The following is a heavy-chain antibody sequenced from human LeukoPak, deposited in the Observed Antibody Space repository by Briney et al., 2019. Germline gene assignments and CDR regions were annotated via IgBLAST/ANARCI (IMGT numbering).Heavy chain of an antibody. CDR2: IYYSGST. CDR1: GGSISSYY. Sequence: PSETLSLTCTVSGGSISSYYWSWIRQPPGKGLEWIGYIYYSGSTNYNPSLKSRVTISVDTSKNQFSLKLSSVTAADTAVYYCARLGVARDKSTDYWGQGTLVTVSS. D-gene: IGHD3-16*01. V-gene: IGHV4-59*08. J-gene: IGHJ4*02. CDR3: ARLGVARDKSTDY.